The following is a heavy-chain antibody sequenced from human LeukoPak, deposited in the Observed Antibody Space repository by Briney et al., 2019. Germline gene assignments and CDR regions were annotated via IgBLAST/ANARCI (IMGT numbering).Heavy chain of an antibody. V-gene: IGHV3-21*06. CDR3: ARNPGELYFDY. D-gene: IGHD3-10*01. J-gene: IGHJ4*02. Sequence: GGSLRLSCAASGFTFSSSNMNWVRQAPGKGLQWISSISSSGSYIYYADSLKGRFTVSRDNAKNSVYLQMNSLRAEDTALYYRARNPGELYFDYWGQGTLVTVSS. CDR1: GFTFSSSN. CDR2: ISSSGSYI.